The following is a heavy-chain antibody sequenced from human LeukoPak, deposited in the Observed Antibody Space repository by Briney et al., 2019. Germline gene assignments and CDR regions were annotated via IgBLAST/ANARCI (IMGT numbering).Heavy chain of an antibody. CDR3: ARLSVEMATSSSAFDI. J-gene: IGHJ3*02. CDR2: IYHSGST. V-gene: IGHV4-38-2*01. D-gene: IGHD5-24*01. Sequence: SETLSLTCAVSGYSISSGYYWGWIRQPPGKGLEWIGSIYHSGSTYYNPSLKSRVTMSVDTSKNQFSLKLSSVTAADTAVYYCARLSVEMATSSSAFDIWGQGTMVTVSS. CDR1: GYSISSGYY.